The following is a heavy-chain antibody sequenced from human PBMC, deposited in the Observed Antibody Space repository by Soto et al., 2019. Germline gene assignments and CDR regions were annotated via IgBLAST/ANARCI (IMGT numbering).Heavy chain of an antibody. CDR3: ARVRLAAADYYYYYGMDV. J-gene: IGHJ6*02. CDR2: ISSSSSYI. CDR1: GFTFSSYS. D-gene: IGHD6-13*01. Sequence: GGSLRLSCAASGFTFSSYSMNWVRQAPGKGLEWVSSISSSSSYIYYADSVKGRFTISRDNAKNSLYLQMNSLRAEDTAVYYCARVRLAAADYYYYYGMDVWGQGTTVTVSS. V-gene: IGHV3-21*01.